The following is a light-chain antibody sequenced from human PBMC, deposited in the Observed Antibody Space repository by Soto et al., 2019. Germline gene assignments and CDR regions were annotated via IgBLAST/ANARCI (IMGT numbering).Light chain of an antibody. J-gene: IGKJ1*01. CDR1: QSVSSN. Sequence: ILMTPYLASSACAPWLGVTLSVRASQSVSSNLAWYQQKPGQAPSLLIYGAFTRATGITDRFSGTGSGKAFTLTSSSLQPDDCAPYYSQQYNDSPLTCGQGTKVDNK. CDR3: QQYNDSPLT. CDR2: GAF. V-gene: IGKV3-15*01.